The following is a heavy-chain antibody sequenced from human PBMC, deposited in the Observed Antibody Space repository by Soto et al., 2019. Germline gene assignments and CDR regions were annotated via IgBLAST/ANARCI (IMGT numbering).Heavy chain of an antibody. V-gene: IGHV1-18*01. CDR2: ISGFNGNT. CDR3: ARIGVSSGHESPDFDS. Sequence: ASVKVSCKASGYTFNFYGITWVRQAPGQGLEWMGWISGFNGNTNYAADLQGRVTMTTDTSTSTAYMELRGLRSDDTAVYYCARIGVSSGHESPDFDSWGQGTLVAVSS. CDR1: GYTFNFYG. J-gene: IGHJ4*02. D-gene: IGHD3-16*01.